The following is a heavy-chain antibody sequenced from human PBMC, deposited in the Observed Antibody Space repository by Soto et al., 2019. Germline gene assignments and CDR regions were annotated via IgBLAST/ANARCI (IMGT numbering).Heavy chain of an antibody. CDR1: GFTFSSYA. D-gene: IGHD6-19*01. CDR3: AKDRERSSGWRPPLLSY. CDR2: ISGSGGST. J-gene: IGHJ4*02. V-gene: IGHV3-23*01. Sequence: EVQLLESGGGLVQPGGSLRLSCAASGFTFSSYAMSWVRQAPGKGLEWVSAISGSGGSTYYADSVKGRFTISRDNSKNTLYLQMNSLRAEDTAVYYCAKDRERSSGWRPPLLSYWGQGTLVTVSS.